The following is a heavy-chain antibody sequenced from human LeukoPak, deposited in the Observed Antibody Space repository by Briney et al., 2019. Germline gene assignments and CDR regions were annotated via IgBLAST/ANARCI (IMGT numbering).Heavy chain of an antibody. CDR3: ARGGNDYVWGSYRFIDY. J-gene: IGHJ4*02. CDR2: ISAYNGNT. D-gene: IGHD3-16*02. Sequence: GASVKVSCKASGYTFTSYGISWVRQAPGQGLEWMGLISAYNGNTNYAQKLQGRVTMTTDTSTSTAYMELRSLRSDDTAAYYCARGGNDYVWGSYRFIDYWGQGTLVTVSS. CDR1: GYTFTSYG. V-gene: IGHV1-18*01.